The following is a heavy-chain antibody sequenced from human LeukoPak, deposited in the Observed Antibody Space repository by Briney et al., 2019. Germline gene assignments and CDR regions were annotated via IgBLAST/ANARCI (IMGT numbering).Heavy chain of an antibody. CDR1: GLSLRTSGVG. Sequence: SGPTLVNPTQTLTLTCTFSGLSLRTSGVGVGWIRQPPGKALEWLALIYWDDHKRYSPSLKSRLTITKDTSKNQVVLTMTNMDPVDTATYYCAYYYDSSGYYYANWFDPWGQGTLVTVSS. CDR2: IYWDDHK. J-gene: IGHJ5*02. CDR3: AYYYDSSGYYYANWFDP. D-gene: IGHD3-22*01. V-gene: IGHV2-5*02.